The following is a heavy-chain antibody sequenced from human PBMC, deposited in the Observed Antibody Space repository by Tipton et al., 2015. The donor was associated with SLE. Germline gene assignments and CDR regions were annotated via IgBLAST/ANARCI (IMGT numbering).Heavy chain of an antibody. D-gene: IGHD1-26*01. CDR1: GYSISSGYY. J-gene: IGHJ4*02. V-gene: IGHV4-38-2*02. CDR3: ATSLTATYDY. Sequence: TLSLTCTVSGYSISSGYYWGWIRQPPGKGLEWIGNIYHSGNTYYNPSLKSRVTISVDTSKNQFSLKLSSVTAADTAVYFCATSLTATYDYWGQGTLVTVSS. CDR2: IYHSGNT.